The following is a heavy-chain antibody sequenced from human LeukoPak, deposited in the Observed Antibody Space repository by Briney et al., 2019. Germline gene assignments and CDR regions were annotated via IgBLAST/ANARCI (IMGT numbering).Heavy chain of an antibody. V-gene: IGHV3-23*01. D-gene: IGHD4-17*01. CDR1: GYTFSSYA. Sequence: AGSLRLSCAVSGYTFSSYAMSWVRQAPGKGLEWVSAISGSGGSTYYADSVKGRFTISRDNSKNTLYLQMNSLRAEDTAVYYCAKDRLRVWFDPWGQGTLVTVSS. J-gene: IGHJ5*02. CDR3: AKDRLRVWFDP. CDR2: ISGSGGST.